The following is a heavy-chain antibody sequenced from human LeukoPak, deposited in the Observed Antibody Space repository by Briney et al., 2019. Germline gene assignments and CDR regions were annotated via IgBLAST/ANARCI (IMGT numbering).Heavy chain of an antibody. CDR1: GFTFSNYN. CDR2: ISSSSSYI. Sequence: KPGGSLRLSCAVSGFTFSNYNLIWVRQAPGKGLEWVSSISSSSSYIYYADSVKGRFSISRDNAKNSLYLQMNSLRAEDTAVYYCARVPYYYDTTGDPKDWYFDLWGRGTLVTVSS. D-gene: IGHD3-22*01. J-gene: IGHJ2*01. CDR3: ARVPYYYDTTGDPKDWYFDL. V-gene: IGHV3-21*01.